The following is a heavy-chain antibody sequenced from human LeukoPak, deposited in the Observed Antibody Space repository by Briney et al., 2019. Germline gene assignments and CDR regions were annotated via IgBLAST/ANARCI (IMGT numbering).Heavy chain of an antibody. CDR1: GFTFSSYA. J-gene: IGHJ4*02. Sequence: GGSVRLFCAASGFTFSSYAMFWVGQAPGKGLEWVSTISGSAGSTFYADSVKGRFTISRDNSKSTLYLQMNSLRAEDTAAYYCARGFSVATRPCDYWGQGPLVTVTS. CDR3: ARGFSVATRPCDY. V-gene: IGHV3-23*01. D-gene: IGHD5-12*01. CDR2: ISGSAGST.